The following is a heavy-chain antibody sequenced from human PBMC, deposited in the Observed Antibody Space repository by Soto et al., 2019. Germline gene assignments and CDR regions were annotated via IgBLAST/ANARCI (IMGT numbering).Heavy chain of an antibody. V-gene: IGHV4-4*02. CDR2: IYHSGST. CDR3: AREGPYDFDYGYYKVDRYFDY. CDR1: SGSISSSNW. J-gene: IGHJ4*02. Sequence: QVQLQESGPGLVKPSGTLSLTCAVSSGSISSSNWWSWVRQPPGKGLEWIGEIYHSGSTNYNPSLNNRVSITVFKYKNQFSLKLSSVTAADTAVYYCAREGPYDFDYGYYKVDRYFDYWGQGTQVTVSS. D-gene: IGHD4-17*01.